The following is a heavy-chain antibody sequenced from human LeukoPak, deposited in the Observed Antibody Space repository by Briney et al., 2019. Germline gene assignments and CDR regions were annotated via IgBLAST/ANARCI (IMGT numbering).Heavy chain of an antibody. CDR3: ARQGEYSSGWYSSYYFDY. CDR1: GGSISSYY. D-gene: IGHD6-19*01. J-gene: IGHJ4*02. V-gene: IGHV4-59*08. CDR2: IYYSGST. Sequence: SETLSLTCTVSGGSISSYYWSWNRQPPGKGLEWIGYIYYSGSTNYNPSLKSRVTISVDTSKNQFSLKLSSVTAADTAVYYCARQGEYSSGWYSSYYFDYWGQGTLVTVSS.